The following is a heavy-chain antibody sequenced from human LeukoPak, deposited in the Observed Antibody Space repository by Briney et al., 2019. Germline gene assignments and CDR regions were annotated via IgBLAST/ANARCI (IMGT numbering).Heavy chain of an antibody. CDR3: ARRQDDSPLGY. J-gene: IGHJ4*02. CDR1: GFSVSTNY. D-gene: IGHD3-9*01. V-gene: IGHV3-53*01. CDR2: IYSSGST. Sequence: GGSLRLSCAAPGFSVSTNYMSWVRPAPGKGLEWVSVIYSSGSTDYADSVKGRFTISRDTSENTVYLQMNSLRADDTAVYYCARRQDDSPLGYWGQGTLVTVSS.